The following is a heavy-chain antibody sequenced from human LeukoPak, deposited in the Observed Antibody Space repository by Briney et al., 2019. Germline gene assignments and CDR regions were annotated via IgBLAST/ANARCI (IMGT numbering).Heavy chain of an antibody. V-gene: IGHV4-59*08. CDR2: IYYSGST. CDR3: ARLVYPNPPTVVSGYYFDY. D-gene: IGHD4-23*01. J-gene: IGHJ4*02. CDR1: GGSISSYY. Sequence: SETLSLTCTVSGGSISSYYWSWIRQPPGKGLEWIGYIYYSGSTNYNPSLKSRVTISVDTSKNQFSLKLSSVTAADTAVYYCARLVYPNPPTVVSGYYFDYWGQGTLVTVSS.